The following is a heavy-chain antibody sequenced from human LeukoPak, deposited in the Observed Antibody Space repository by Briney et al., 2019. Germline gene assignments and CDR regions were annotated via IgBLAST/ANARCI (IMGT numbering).Heavy chain of an antibody. CDR2: IRYDGSNK. J-gene: IGHJ6*03. V-gene: IGHV3-30*02. Sequence: GGSLRLSCAASGFTFSSYGMHWVRQAPGKGLEWVAFIRYDGSNKYYAASVKGRFTISRDNSKNPLYLQMNSLRAEDTAVYYCAKALYDFWSNYYYMDVWGKGTTVTVSS. D-gene: IGHD3-3*01. CDR3: AKALYDFWSNYYYMDV. CDR1: GFTFSSYG.